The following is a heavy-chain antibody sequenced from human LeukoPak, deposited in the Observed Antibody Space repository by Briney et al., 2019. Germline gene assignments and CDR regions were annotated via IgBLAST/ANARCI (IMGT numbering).Heavy chain of an antibody. CDR1: GYTFTSDD. J-gene: IGHJ4*02. CDR3: AREGSNYVWGSYRRYYFDY. Sequence: ASVKVSCKTSGYTFTSDDISWVRQAPGQGLEWMGWISAYNGNTNYAQKLQGRVTMTTDTSTSTAYMELRSLRSDDTAVYYCAREGSNYVWGSYRRYYFDYWGQGTLVTVSS. CDR2: ISAYNGNT. V-gene: IGHV1-18*01. D-gene: IGHD3-16*02.